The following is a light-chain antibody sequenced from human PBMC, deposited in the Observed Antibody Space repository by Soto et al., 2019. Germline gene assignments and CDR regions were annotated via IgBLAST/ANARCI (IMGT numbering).Light chain of an antibody. Sequence: QCLLTQPASVSGSPGQSITISCTGTSSDIGAYNLVSRYQQHPGKVPKLLIYDVTYRPSGVSNRFSGFKSGTTASLTISGLQAEDEAYYYCSSYTSSTTLVFGGGDKVTVL. V-gene: IGLV2-14*03. CDR3: SSYTSSTTLV. J-gene: IGLJ2*01. CDR2: DVT. CDR1: SSDIGAYNL.